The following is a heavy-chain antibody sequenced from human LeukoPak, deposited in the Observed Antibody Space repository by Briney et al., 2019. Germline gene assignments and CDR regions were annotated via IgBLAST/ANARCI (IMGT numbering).Heavy chain of an antibody. J-gene: IGHJ2*01. Sequence: PSETLSLTCTVSGGSISSFYWSWIRQPPGKGLEWIGEINHSGGTNYNPSLKSRVTISVDTSKNQFSLKLNSVTAADTAVYYCARGHCSSTTCYLPPDWYFDLWGRGTLVTVSS. V-gene: IGHV4-34*01. CDR1: GGSISSFY. CDR3: ARGHCSSTTCYLPPDWYFDL. CDR2: INHSGGT. D-gene: IGHD2-2*01.